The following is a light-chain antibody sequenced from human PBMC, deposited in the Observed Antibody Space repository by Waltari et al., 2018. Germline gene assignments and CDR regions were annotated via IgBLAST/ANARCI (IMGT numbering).Light chain of an antibody. V-gene: IGKV4-1*01. J-gene: IGKJ4*01. Sequence: DIVMTQSPDSLAVSLAERATISCKSSQSVLLSSNNRNYLTWYQQKPGQPPKLLIYWATTRESGVPGRFSGSGSGTDFTLTISSLQAEDVAVYYCQQYYTTPITFGGGTKVEIK. CDR1: QSVLLSSNNRNY. CDR3: QQYYTTPIT. CDR2: WAT.